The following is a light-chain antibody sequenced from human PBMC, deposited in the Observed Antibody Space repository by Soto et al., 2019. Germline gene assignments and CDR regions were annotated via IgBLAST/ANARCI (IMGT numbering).Light chain of an antibody. J-gene: IGKJ1*01. CDR1: QSVSSSY. CDR2: GAS. V-gene: IGKV3-20*01. Sequence: EIVLTQSAGTLSLSPGERATLSCRASQSVSSSYLAWYQQKPGQAPRLLIYGASSRATGIPDRFSGSGSGTDFTLTISRLEPEDFAVSYCQQYGSSPLWTFGQGTKVDIK. CDR3: QQYGSSPLWT.